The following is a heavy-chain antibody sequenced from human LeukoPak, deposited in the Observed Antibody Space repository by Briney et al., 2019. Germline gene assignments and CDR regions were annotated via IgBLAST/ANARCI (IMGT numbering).Heavy chain of an antibody. V-gene: IGHV1-69*13. D-gene: IGHD3-10*01. J-gene: IGHJ4*02. CDR1: GGTFSSYA. CDR3: AREGDYYGSGSSSAIFDY. CDR2: IIPIFGTA. Sequence: ASVKVSCKASGGTFSSYAISWVRQAPGQGLEWMGGIIPIFGTANYAQKFQGRVTITAGESTSTAYMELSSLRSEDTAVYYCAREGDYYGSGSSSAIFDYWGQGTLVTVSS.